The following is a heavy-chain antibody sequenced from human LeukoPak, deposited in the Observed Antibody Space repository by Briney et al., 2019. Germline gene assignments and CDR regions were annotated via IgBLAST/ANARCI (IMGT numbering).Heavy chain of an antibody. CDR3: ARDPMLGIAEFDH. J-gene: IGHJ4*02. D-gene: IGHD6-13*01. CDR1: GYTFTGYY. V-gene: IGHV1-2*02. CDR2: INPNSGGT. Sequence: ASVKVSCKASGYTFTGYYMHWVRQAPGQGLEWMGWINPNSGGTNYAQKFQGRVTMTRDTSISTAYMELSRLRSDDTAVYYCARDPMLGIAEFDHWGQGTLVTVSS.